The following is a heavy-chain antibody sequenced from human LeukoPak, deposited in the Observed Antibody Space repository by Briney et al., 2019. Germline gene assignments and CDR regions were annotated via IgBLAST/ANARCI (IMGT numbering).Heavy chain of an antibody. Sequence: SETLSLTCAVYGGSFSGYYWSWIRQPPGKGLEWIGEINHSGSTNYNPSLKSRVAISVDTSKNQFSLKLSSVTAADTAVYYCARQHVDTAMVFDYWGQGTLVTVSS. CDR1: GGSFSGYY. D-gene: IGHD5-18*01. V-gene: IGHV4-34*01. CDR3: ARQHVDTAMVFDY. J-gene: IGHJ4*02. CDR2: INHSGST.